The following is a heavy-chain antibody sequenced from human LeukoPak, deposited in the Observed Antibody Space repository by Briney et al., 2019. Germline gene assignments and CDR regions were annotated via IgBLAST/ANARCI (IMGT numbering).Heavy chain of an antibody. CDR1: GGSFSGYY. V-gene: IGHV4-34*01. CDR3: ARGRGVLRFLEWLGFFDY. Sequence: SETLSLTCAVYGGSFSGYYWSWIRQPPGKGLEWIGEINHSGSTNYNPSLRSRATISVNTFKNQFSLKLSFVTAADTAVYYCARGRGVLRFLEWLGFFDYWGQGTLVTVSS. J-gene: IGHJ4*02. D-gene: IGHD3-3*01. CDR2: INHSGST.